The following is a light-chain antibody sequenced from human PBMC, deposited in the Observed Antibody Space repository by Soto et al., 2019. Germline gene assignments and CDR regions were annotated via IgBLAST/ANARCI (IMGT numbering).Light chain of an antibody. CDR3: QQYGSSPWT. V-gene: IGKV3-20*01. Sequence: EIVLTQSPGTLSLSPGERATLSCRASQSVSRSYLAWYQQKPGQAPRLLIYGASSRAPGIPDRFSGSGSGTDFTLTISRLEPEDSALYYCQQYGSSPWTFGQGTKVEIK. CDR2: GAS. CDR1: QSVSRSY. J-gene: IGKJ1*01.